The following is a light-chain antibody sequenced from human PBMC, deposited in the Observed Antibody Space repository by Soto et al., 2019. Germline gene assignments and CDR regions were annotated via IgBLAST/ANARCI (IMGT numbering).Light chain of an antibody. CDR1: QTISSN. CDR2: GAS. V-gene: IGKV3-15*01. J-gene: IGKJ3*01. CDR3: QQYNNWPPFT. Sequence: DIVMTQSPATLSVSPGERATLSCRASQTISSNLAWYQQKPGQTPRLLIYGASTRAAGIPARFSVSGSGTDFTLTITSLQSEDFAVYDCQQYNNWPPFTCGHGTKVDIK.